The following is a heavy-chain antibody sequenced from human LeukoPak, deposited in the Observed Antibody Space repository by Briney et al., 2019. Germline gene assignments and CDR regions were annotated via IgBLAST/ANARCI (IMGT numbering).Heavy chain of an antibody. CDR1: GGSISSNY. J-gene: IGHJ2*01. Sequence: PSETLSLTCIVSGGSISSNYWSWIRQPPGKGLEWIGYIYYSGSTNYNPSLKSRVSISVDTSKNQFSLKVNSVTAADTAVYYCARGTTVSLHWYFGLWGRGTLVTVSS. CDR2: IYYSGST. V-gene: IGHV4-59*01. D-gene: IGHD4-17*01. CDR3: ARGTTVSLHWYFGL.